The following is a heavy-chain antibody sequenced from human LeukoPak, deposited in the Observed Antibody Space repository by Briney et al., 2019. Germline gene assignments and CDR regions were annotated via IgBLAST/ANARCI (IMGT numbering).Heavy chain of an antibody. CDR3: PRFNPYYSNTEY. Sequence: ASETLSLTCTVSGGSISSGDYYWSWIRQPPGKGLEWIGYIYYSGSTYYNPSLKSRVTISVDTSKNQFSLKLSSVTAADTAVYYCPRFNPYYSNTEYWGQGTLVTVSS. CDR1: GGSISSGDYY. D-gene: IGHD4-11*01. CDR2: IYYSGST. V-gene: IGHV4-30-4*08. J-gene: IGHJ4*02.